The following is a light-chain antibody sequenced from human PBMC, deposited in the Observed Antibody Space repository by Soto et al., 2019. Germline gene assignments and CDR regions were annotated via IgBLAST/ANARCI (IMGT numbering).Light chain of an antibody. CDR1: QSITSTY. J-gene: IGKJ5*01. V-gene: IGKV3-20*01. CDR3: QQYSVSPIS. Sequence: EFVLTQSPGTLSLSPGERATLSCRASQSITSTYFTWYQQRPGQAPRLLIYGGSNRATGIPDRFSGSGSGTDFTLTIRRLEPEDFAVYYCQQYSVSPISFGQGPRLEIK. CDR2: GGS.